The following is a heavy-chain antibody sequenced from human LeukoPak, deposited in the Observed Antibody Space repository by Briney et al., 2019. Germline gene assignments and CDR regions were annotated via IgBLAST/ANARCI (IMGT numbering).Heavy chain of an antibody. Sequence: ASVKVSCKASGYTFTGSYMHWVRQAPGQGLEWMGWINPNRGGTNYAQKFQGRVTMTRDKSISTAYMELNMLGSDENTVYYCARYRDGESDHDYWGGGTLVTVSS. V-gene: IGHV1-2*02. CDR3: ARYRDGESDHDY. CDR1: GYTFTGSY. D-gene: IGHD3-10*01. J-gene: IGHJ4*02. CDR2: INPNRGGT.